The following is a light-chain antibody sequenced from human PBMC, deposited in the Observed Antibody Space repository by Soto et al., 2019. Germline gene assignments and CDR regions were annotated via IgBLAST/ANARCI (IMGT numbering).Light chain of an antibody. Sequence: EVVMTQSPGTLSVSPGERATLSCRASQSVNSNLAWYQQKFGQAPRLLIYGASTRATGIPARFSGSGSGTEFTLTISSLESEDFAVYYCHQYNTWPPYTFGQGTKLEIK. CDR3: HQYNTWPPYT. CDR1: QSVNSN. J-gene: IGKJ2*01. V-gene: IGKV3-15*01. CDR2: GAS.